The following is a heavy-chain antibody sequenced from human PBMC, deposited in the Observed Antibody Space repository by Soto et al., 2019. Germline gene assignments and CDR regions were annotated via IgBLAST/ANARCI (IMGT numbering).Heavy chain of an antibody. D-gene: IGHD5-18*01. Sequence: EVQLVESGGGLVQPGGSLRISCAASGFSISRYWMSWVRQAPGKGLEWVADKKQDGSEEYYVDSVKGRFTVSRDNAKNSVYLQLTSLRVEDTALYYCASGGFSYGTGIEHWGQGTLVTVSS. CDR2: KKQDGSEE. J-gene: IGHJ4*02. CDR1: GFSISRYW. CDR3: ASGGFSYGTGIEH. V-gene: IGHV3-7*01.